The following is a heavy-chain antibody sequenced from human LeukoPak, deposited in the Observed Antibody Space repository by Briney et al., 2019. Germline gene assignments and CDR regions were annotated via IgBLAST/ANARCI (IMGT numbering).Heavy chain of an antibody. V-gene: IGHV4-61*05. Sequence: SETLSLTCTVSGGSISSSSYYWGWIRQPPGKGLEWIGYIYYSGSTNYNPSLKSRVTISVDTSKNQFSLKLSSVTAADTAVYYCARSYYITYYYMDVWGKGTTVTISS. J-gene: IGHJ6*03. CDR1: GGSISSSSYY. D-gene: IGHD3-10*01. CDR3: ARSYYITYYYMDV. CDR2: IYYSGST.